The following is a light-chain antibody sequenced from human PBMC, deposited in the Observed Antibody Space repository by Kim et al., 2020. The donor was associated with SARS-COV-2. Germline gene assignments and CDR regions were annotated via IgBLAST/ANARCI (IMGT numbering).Light chain of an antibody. CDR3: CSSTGTYTPYL. CDR1: GSDVGGDNY. V-gene: IGLV2-11*01. Sequence: SVTISCAGTGSDVGGDNYVSWYQHHPGKAPKLMIRDVTERPSGVPDRFSGSKSGNTASLTISGLQAEDEGDYYCCSSTGTYTPYLFGAGTKVTVL. J-gene: IGLJ1*01. CDR2: DVT.